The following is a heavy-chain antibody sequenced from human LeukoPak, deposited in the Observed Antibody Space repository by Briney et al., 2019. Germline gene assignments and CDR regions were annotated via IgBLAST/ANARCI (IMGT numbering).Heavy chain of an antibody. V-gene: IGHV3-7*01. D-gene: IGHD1-14*01. CDR3: ARGPGDFDASDI. J-gene: IGHJ3*02. Sequence: GGSLRLSCTSSGFTFSSYWMSWVRQAPGKGPEWVAHIKENGNEQYYADSVKGRFTISRDNAKKSLCLQMNSLRAEDTALYHCARGPGDFDASDIWGQGTMVTVSS. CDR2: IKENGNEQ. CDR1: GFTFSSYW.